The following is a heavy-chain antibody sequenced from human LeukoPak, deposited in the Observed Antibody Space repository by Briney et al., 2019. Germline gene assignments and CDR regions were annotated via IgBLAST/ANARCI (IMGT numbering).Heavy chain of an antibody. CDR3: AREIFGSGSYPHF. CDR1: GFSFDTYA. Sequence: GSLGLSCAASGFSFDTYAMHWVRQAPGQGLKWVALIWHDGSQKFYSNSVRGQFTIPRDNSKNTVYLQMNNLRPDDTAVYYCAREIFGSGSYPHFWGQGTLVTVSS. J-gene: IGHJ4*02. CDR2: IWHDGSQK. V-gene: IGHV3-33*01. D-gene: IGHD3-10*01.